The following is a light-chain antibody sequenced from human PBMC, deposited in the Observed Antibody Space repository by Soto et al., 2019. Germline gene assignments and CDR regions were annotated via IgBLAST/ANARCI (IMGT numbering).Light chain of an antibody. CDR2: AAS. J-gene: IGKJ1*01. CDR3: QQSYSTPRT. V-gene: IGKV1-39*01. CDR1: QSISSY. Sequence: DIQMTQSPSSLSASVGDRVTITCRASQSISSYLNWYQQKPGKAPNLLIYAASSLQTGVPSRFSGSGSGTDCSITISSLQPEDFSTYYCQQSYSTPRTFGQGTKVEVK.